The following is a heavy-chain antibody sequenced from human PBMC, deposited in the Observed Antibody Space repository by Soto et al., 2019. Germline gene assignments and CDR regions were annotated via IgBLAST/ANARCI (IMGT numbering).Heavy chain of an antibody. D-gene: IGHD6-13*01. J-gene: IGHJ5*02. CDR3: ARDGEGSAEAGMVS. Sequence: VXXSCKASGYTLSNYAKHWVRQAPGQRLEWMGWINEXKGHTXYSKKFKGTVXXTRDTYAXXXYMELRSMRFEDTAVYYCARDGEGSAEAGMVSWGQGTLVTVSS. CDR1: GYTLSNYA. V-gene: IGHV1-3*01. CDR2: INEXKGHT.